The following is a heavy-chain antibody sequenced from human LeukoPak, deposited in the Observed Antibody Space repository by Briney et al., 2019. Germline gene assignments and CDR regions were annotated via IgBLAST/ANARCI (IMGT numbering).Heavy chain of an antibody. CDR1: GGSISYYY. D-gene: IGHD4-23*01. Sequence: SETLSLTCTVSGGSISYYYWSWIRQPPGKGLQWIGYVYYSGSTNYNPSLKSRVTISVDTSKNQFFLKLNSVTPADTAVYYCATLTGGDDAFDIWGQGTMVTVSS. CDR3: ATLTGGDDAFDI. CDR2: VYYSGST. J-gene: IGHJ3*02. V-gene: IGHV4-59*01.